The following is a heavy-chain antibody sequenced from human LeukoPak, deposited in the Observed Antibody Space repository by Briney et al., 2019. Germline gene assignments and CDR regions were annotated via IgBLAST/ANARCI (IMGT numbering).Heavy chain of an antibody. J-gene: IGHJ4*02. Sequence: GASVKVSCKASGYTFTSYGISWVRQAPGQGLEWMGWISAYNGNTNYAQKLQGRVTMTTDTSTSTAYMELRSLRSDDTAVYYCARGMVRGVIFYYFDYWGQGTLVTVSS. CDR1: GYTFTSYG. CDR2: ISAYNGNT. D-gene: IGHD3-10*01. V-gene: IGHV1-18*01. CDR3: ARGMVRGVIFYYFDY.